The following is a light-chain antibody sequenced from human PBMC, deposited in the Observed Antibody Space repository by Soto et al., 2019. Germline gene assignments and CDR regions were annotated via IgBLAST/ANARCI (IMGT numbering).Light chain of an antibody. V-gene: IGLV2-23*01. CDR1: SSDVGSYTL. Sequence: QSALTQPASVSGSPGQSITVSCTGTSSDVGSYTLVSWYQQHPGKAPKLMIYEANKRPSGVSNRFSGSKSGNTASLTISGLQAEDEADYYCCSYAGSSTWVFGTGTKLTVL. CDR3: CSYAGSSTWV. J-gene: IGLJ1*01. CDR2: EAN.